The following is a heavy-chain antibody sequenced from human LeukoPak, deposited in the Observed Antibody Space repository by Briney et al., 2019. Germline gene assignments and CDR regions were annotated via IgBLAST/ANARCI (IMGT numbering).Heavy chain of an antibody. J-gene: IGHJ4*02. CDR1: GGSISGSSYY. D-gene: IGHD3-10*01. Sequence: PSETLSLTCTVSGGSISGSSYYWGWIRQPPGKGLEWIGSIYYSGSTYYNPSLKSRVTISVDTSKNQFSLKLNSVTATDMAVYYCARHYGPWGQGTLVTVSS. V-gene: IGHV4-39*01. CDR2: IYYSGST. CDR3: ARHYGP.